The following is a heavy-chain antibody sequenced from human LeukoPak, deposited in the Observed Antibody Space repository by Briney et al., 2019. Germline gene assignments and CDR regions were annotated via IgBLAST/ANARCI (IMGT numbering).Heavy chain of an antibody. D-gene: IGHD6-13*01. CDR3: ARDYSSSWYDGAFDI. V-gene: IGHV3-48*04. CDR1: GFTFSSYS. CDR2: ISSSSSTI. Sequence: GGSLRLSCAASGFTFSSYSMNWVRQAPGKGLEWVSYISSSSSTIYYADSVKGRFTISRDNAKNPLYLQMNSLRAEDTAVYYCARDYSSSWYDGAFDIWGQGTMVTVSS. J-gene: IGHJ3*02.